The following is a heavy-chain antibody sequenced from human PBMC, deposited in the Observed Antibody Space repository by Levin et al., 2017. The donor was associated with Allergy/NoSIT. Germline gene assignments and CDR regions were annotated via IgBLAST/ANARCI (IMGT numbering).Heavy chain of an antibody. CDR1: GFIFDDYA. J-gene: IGHJ4*02. Sequence: GGSLRLSCAASGFIFDDYAMHWVRQAPGKGLEWVSLVSWDGGSAYYADSVKGRFTISRDNSKNSLYLQMHTLRAEDTALYYCAKDKLSHAPSGFDYWGQGTLVTVSS. V-gene: IGHV3-43D*03. CDR2: VSWDGGSA. CDR3: AKDKLSHAPSGFDY. D-gene: IGHD3-10*01.